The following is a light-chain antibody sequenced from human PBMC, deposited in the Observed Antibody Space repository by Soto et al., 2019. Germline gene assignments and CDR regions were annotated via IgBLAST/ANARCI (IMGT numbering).Light chain of an antibody. Sequence: EIVLTQSPGTLSLSPGESATLSCRASQSISSTYLAWYQQKPGQAPRLLIYDASSRATGIPDRFSGSGSGIDFTLTISRLEPEDFVVYYCQQYGTTPGTFGQGTKVEI. J-gene: IGKJ1*01. V-gene: IGKV3-20*01. CDR1: QSISSTY. CDR3: QQYGTTPGT. CDR2: DAS.